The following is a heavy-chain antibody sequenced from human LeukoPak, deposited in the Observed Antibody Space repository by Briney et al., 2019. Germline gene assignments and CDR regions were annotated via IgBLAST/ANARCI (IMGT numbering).Heavy chain of an antibody. V-gene: IGHV1-18*01. CDR2: ISAYNGNT. D-gene: IGHD6-13*01. CDR3: ARGPLIAAAGTYTIHDY. Sequence: VSVKVSCKASGYTFTSYGISWMRQAPGQGLEWMGWISAYNGNTNYAQKLQGRVTMTTDTSMSTAYMELRSLRSDDTAVYYCARGPLIAAAGTYTIHDYWGQGTLVTVSS. CDR1: GYTFTSYG. J-gene: IGHJ4*02.